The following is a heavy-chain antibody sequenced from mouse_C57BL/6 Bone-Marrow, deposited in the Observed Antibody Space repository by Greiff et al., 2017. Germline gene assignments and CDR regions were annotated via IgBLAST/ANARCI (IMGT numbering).Heavy chain of an antibody. D-gene: IGHD2-4*01. J-gene: IGHJ2*01. Sequence: QVQLQQPGAELVMPGASVKLSCKASGYTFTSYWMHWVKQRPGQGLEWIGEIDPSDSYTNYNQKFKGKSTLTVDKSSSTAYMQLSSLTSEDSAVYYCAIHDYDDYFDYWGQGTTLTDTS. V-gene: IGHV1-69*01. CDR2: IDPSDSYT. CDR1: GYTFTSYW. CDR3: AIHDYDDYFDY.